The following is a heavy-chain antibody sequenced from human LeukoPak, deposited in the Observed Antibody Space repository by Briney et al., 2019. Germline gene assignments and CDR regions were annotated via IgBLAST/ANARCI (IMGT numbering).Heavy chain of an antibody. Sequence: PGGSLRLSCVGSGFTFGSYWMNWVRQAPGKGLEWVANIKQDGSQKYYVDSVKGRFTISRDNSKNTLYLQMNSLRAEDTAVYYCEKGMSRGVPDAILDHDAFDIWGQGTMVTVSS. CDR2: IKQDGSQK. CDR1: GFTFGSYW. D-gene: IGHD2-2*02. J-gene: IGHJ3*02. V-gene: IGHV3-7*01. CDR3: EKGMSRGVPDAILDHDAFDI.